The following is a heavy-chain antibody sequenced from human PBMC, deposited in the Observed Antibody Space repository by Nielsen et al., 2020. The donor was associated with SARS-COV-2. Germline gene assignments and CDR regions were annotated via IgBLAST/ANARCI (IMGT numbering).Heavy chain of an antibody. J-gene: IGHJ4*02. CDR1: GYTFTSFA. CDR3: ARITPSSGWDY. V-gene: IGHV1-3*01. CDR2: INARNGNT. Sequence: ASVKVSCKTSGYTFTSFAIHWVRQAPGQSLEWTGWINARNGNTKYSQKFQGRVTMTRDTSANTAYMELSSLSSEDTAVYYCARITPSSGWDYWGQGTLVTVSS. D-gene: IGHD6-19*01.